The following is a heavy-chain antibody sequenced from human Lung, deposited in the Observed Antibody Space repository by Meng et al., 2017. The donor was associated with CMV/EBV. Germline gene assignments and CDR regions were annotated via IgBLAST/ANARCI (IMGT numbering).Heavy chain of an antibody. J-gene: IGHJ6*02. Sequence: SETLSLXXTVSGGSISSYYWSWIRQPPGKGLEWIGYIYYSGSTNYNPSLKSRVTISVDTSKNQFSLKLSSVTAADTAVYYCARGVYYDFWSGYSYYYYYGMDVWGQEXTVTVSS. CDR3: ARGVYYDFWSGYSYYYYYGMDV. CDR2: IYYSGST. V-gene: IGHV4-59*01. D-gene: IGHD3-3*01. CDR1: GGSISSYY.